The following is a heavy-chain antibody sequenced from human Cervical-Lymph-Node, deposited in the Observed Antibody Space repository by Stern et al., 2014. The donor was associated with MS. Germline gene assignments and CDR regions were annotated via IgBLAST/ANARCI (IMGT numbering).Heavy chain of an antibody. CDR2: ISYDGRNK. CDR1: GFTFSSYG. J-gene: IGHJ6*02. V-gene: IGHV3-30*18. Sequence: VQLVESGGGVVQPGRSLRLSCAASGFTFSSYGMDLVRQAPGKGLEWVAVISYDGRNKSYADSVQVRFTISRDNSKNTLSLEMNSLRAEDTAVYYCAKEGSIFGVVIIDYYYGMDVWGQGTTVTVSS. CDR3: AKEGSIFGVVIIDYYYGMDV. D-gene: IGHD3-3*01.